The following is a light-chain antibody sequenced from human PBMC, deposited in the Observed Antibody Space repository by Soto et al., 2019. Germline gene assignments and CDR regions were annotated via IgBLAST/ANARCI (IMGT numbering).Light chain of an antibody. CDR2: DAS. CDR1: QSVSSS. V-gene: IGKV3-11*01. CDR3: QQRSNWLWT. J-gene: IGKJ1*01. Sequence: EIVLTQSPATLSLSPGERATFSCRASQSVSSSLAWYQQKPGQAPRLLIYDASNRATGIPARFSGSGSGTDFTLTISSLEPEDFAVYYCQQRSNWLWTFGQGTKVDI.